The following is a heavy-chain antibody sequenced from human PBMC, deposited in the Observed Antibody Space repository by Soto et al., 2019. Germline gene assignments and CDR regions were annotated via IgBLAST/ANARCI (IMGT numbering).Heavy chain of an antibody. Sequence: SETLSLTCTVSGGSISSGGYSWSWIRQPPGKGLEWIGYIYHSGSTYYNPSLKSRVTISVDRSQNQFSLKLSSVTAADTAVYYCASRLTVVGGMDVWGQGTTVTVS. CDR1: GGSISSGGYS. J-gene: IGHJ6*02. CDR2: IYHSGST. CDR3: ASRLTVVGGMDV. V-gene: IGHV4-30-2*01. D-gene: IGHD2-15*01.